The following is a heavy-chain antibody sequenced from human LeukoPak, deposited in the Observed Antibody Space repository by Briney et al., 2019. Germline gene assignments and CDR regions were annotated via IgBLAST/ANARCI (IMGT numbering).Heavy chain of an antibody. J-gene: IGHJ4*02. D-gene: IGHD2-15*01. CDR2: INHSGST. CDR3: ARGGENCSGGSCYQEGRREVDY. CDR1: GGSFSGYY. Sequence: SETLSLTCAVHGGSFSGYYWSWIRQPPGKGLEWIGEINHSGSTNYNPSLKSRVTISVDTSKNQFSLKLSSVTAADTAVYYCARGGENCSGGSCYQEGRREVDYWGQGTLVTVSS. V-gene: IGHV4-34*01.